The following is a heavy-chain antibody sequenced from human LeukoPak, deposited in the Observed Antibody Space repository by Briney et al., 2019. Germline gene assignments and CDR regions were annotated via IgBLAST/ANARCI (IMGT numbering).Heavy chain of an antibody. CDR3: ARPYSSGWSYYFDY. Sequence: GGSLRLSCAASGFTFSSYGMHWVRQAPGKGLEWVAVIWYDGSNKYYADSVKGRFTISRDNAKNSLYLQMNSLRAEDTAVYYCARPYSSGWSYYFDYWGQGTLVTVSS. CDR2: IWYDGSNK. V-gene: IGHV3-33*01. J-gene: IGHJ4*02. D-gene: IGHD6-19*01. CDR1: GFTFSSYG.